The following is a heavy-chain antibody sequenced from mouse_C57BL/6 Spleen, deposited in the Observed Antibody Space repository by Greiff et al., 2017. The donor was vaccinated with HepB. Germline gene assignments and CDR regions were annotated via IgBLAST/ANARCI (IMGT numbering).Heavy chain of an antibody. J-gene: IGHJ1*03. CDR1: GFTFSDYY. CDR2: ISNGGGST. V-gene: IGHV5-12*01. D-gene: IGHD1-1*01. Sequence: EVKLMESGGGLVQPGGSLKLSCAASGFTFSDYYMYWVRQTPEKRLEWVAYISNGGGSTYYPDTVKGRFTISRDNAKNTLYLQMSRLKSEDTAMYYCASPPELRSYWYFDVWGTGTTVTVSS. CDR3: ASPPELRSYWYFDV.